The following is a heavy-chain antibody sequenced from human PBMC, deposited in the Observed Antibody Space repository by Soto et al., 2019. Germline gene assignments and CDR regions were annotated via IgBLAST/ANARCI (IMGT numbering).Heavy chain of an antibody. Sequence: VGSLRLSCAASGFTFSSYSMNWVRQAPGKGLEWVSSISSSSSYIYYADSVKGRFTISRDNAKNSLYLQMNSLRAEDTAVYYCARDPGWPTGWFDPWGQGTLVTVSS. V-gene: IGHV3-21*01. CDR1: GFTFSSYS. D-gene: IGHD4-17*01. CDR2: ISSSSSYI. CDR3: ARDPGWPTGWFDP. J-gene: IGHJ5*02.